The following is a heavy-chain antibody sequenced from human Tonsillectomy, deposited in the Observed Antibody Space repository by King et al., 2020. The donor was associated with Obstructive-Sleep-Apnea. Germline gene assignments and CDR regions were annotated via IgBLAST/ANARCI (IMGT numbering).Heavy chain of an antibody. V-gene: IGHV3-74*01. CDR1: GFIFSSYW. CDR2: INNDGSTT. CDR3: ARDRDYYDSSGYYYSEGFDY. Sequence: VQLVESGGGFVQPGGSLRLSCAASGFIFSSYWMHWVRQVPGKGLVWVSRINNDGSTTSYADSVRGRFTISRENAKSTLFLQMDSPRAEDTAVFYCARDRDYYDSSGYYYSEGFDYWGQGTLVTVSS. D-gene: IGHD3-22*01. J-gene: IGHJ4*02.